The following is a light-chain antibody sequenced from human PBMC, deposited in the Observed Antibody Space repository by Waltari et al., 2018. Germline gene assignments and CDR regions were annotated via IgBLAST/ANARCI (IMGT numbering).Light chain of an antibody. CDR2: HAS. J-gene: IGKJ4*01. Sequence: EVVLTQSPATLSLSPGERATLSCRASQSVSTFLAWYQQKPGQAPRLLIYHASNRAPGIPARFSGGGSGTDITLTISTVEPEDFAVYYCQQRANWPPLTFGGGTKVEIK. V-gene: IGKV3-11*01. CDR1: QSVSTF. CDR3: QQRANWPPLT.